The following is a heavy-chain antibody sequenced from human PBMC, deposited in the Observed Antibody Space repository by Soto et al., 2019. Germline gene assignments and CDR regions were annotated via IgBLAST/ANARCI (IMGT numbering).Heavy chain of an antibody. CDR2: INHSGST. Sequence: SETLSLTCAVYGGSFSGYYWSWIRQPPGKGLEWIGEINHSGSTNYNPSLKSRVTISVDTSKNQFSLKLSSVTAADTAVYYCARVARKGDYWHYYYYMDVWGKGTTVTVSS. V-gene: IGHV4-34*01. CDR1: GGSFSGYY. D-gene: IGHD4-17*01. J-gene: IGHJ6*03. CDR3: ARVARKGDYWHYYYYMDV.